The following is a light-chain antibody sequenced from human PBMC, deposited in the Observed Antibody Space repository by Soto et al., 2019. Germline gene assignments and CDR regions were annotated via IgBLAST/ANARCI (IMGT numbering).Light chain of an antibody. CDR1: QSISSW. CDR2: KAS. CDR3: QQLSRYPLT. J-gene: IGKJ4*01. V-gene: IGKV1-5*03. Sequence: DIQMTQSPSTLSASVGDRVTINCRASQSISSWLAWYQQKPGTAPKLLIYKASSLESGVPSRFSGSGSETEFSLTIRALQPEDFATYYCQQLSRYPLTFGGGTKVDI.